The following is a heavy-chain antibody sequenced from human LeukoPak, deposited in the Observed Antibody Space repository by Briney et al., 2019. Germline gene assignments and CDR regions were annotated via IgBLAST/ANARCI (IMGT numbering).Heavy chain of an antibody. D-gene: IGHD2-2*01. V-gene: IGHV3-20*04. CDR2: INWNGGST. CDR3: ARDYIVVVPAARKETNWFDP. Sequence: GGSLRLSCAASGFTFDDYGVSWVRQAPGKGLEWVSGINWNGGSTGYADSVKGRFTISRDNAKNSLYLQMNSLRAEDTALYYCARDYIVVVPAARKETNWFDPWGQGTLVTVSS. CDR1: GFTFDDYG. J-gene: IGHJ5*02.